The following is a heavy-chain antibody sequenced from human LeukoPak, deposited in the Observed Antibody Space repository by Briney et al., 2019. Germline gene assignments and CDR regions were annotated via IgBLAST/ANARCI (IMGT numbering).Heavy chain of an antibody. D-gene: IGHD3-10*01. CDR1: GIPFSDYY. CDR3: ARYGSGSNFDY. J-gene: IGHJ4*02. CDR2: ISSRGSTI. V-gene: IGHV3-11*01. Sequence: PGGSLRLSCAASGIPFSDYYMSWIRQAPGKGLEWVSYISSRGSTIYYADSVKGRFTISRDNAKNSPYLQMNSLRAEDTAMYYCARYGSGSNFDYWGQGTLVTVSS.